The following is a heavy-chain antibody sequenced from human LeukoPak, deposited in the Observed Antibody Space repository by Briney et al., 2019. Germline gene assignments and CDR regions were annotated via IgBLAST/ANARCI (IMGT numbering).Heavy chain of an antibody. Sequence: PGRSLRLSCAASGFTFDDYAMHWVRQAPGKGLEWVSGISWNSGSIGYADSVKGRFTISRDNAKNSLYLQMNSLRAEDTALYYCAKDISLWFGELPTIFDYWGQGTLVTVSS. CDR2: ISWNSGSI. CDR3: AKDISLWFGELPTIFDY. CDR1: GFTFDDYA. V-gene: IGHV3-9*01. D-gene: IGHD3-10*01. J-gene: IGHJ4*02.